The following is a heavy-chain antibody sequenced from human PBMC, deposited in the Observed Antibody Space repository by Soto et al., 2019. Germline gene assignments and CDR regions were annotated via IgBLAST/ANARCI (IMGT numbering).Heavy chain of an antibody. D-gene: IGHD4-17*01. CDR1: GFTFSNYW. Sequence: PGGSLRLSCAPPGFTFSNYWMSWVRQAPGQGLEWVASIKQDGSVKHYVDSVKGRFTISRDNAERSLHLQMNSLRAEDTAVYYCANIRGDYKVFDYWGQGARVTVYS. CDR3: ANIRGDYKVFDY. CDR2: IKQDGSVK. V-gene: IGHV3-7*03. J-gene: IGHJ4*02.